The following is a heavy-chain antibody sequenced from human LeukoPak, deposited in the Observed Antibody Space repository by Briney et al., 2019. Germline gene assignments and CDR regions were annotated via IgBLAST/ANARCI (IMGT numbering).Heavy chain of an antibody. Sequence: SETLSLTCTVSGGSISSSSYYWGWIRQPPGKGLGWIGSIYYSGSTYYNPSLKSRVTISVDTSKNQFSLKLSSVTAADTAVYYCARHTYYGSGSYYWGQGTLVTVSS. V-gene: IGHV4-39*01. D-gene: IGHD3-10*01. CDR1: GGSISSSSYY. J-gene: IGHJ4*02. CDR3: ARHTYYGSGSYY. CDR2: IYYSGST.